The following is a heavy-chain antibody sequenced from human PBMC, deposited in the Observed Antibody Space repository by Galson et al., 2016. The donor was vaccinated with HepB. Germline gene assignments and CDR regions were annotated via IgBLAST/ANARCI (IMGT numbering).Heavy chain of an antibody. CDR3: ARQDSSGAFDI. Sequence: SLKVSCKASGYTFTSYYMHWVRQAPGQGLEWMGIIDPSGGSARYAQKFQGRVTMTRDTSTSTVYMELSSLRSGDTAVYYCARQDSSGAFDIWGQGTMVTVSS. V-gene: IGHV1-46*01. J-gene: IGHJ3*02. CDR1: GYTFTSYY. D-gene: IGHD6-19*01. CDR2: IDPSGGSA.